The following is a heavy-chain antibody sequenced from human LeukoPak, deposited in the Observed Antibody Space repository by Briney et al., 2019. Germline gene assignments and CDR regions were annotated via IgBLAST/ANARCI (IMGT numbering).Heavy chain of an antibody. CDR2: VHYSGST. D-gene: IGHD2-21*02. Sequence: SETLSLTCTVSGGSISSYYWSWIRQPPGKGLEWIGFVHYSGSTHYNPSLKSRVTISVDTSKNQVSLKLTSVTAADTAVYYCARGEVTAIQSGYYYYMDVWGKGTTVTVSS. V-gene: IGHV4-59*01. CDR3: ARGEVTAIQSGYYYYMDV. J-gene: IGHJ6*03. CDR1: GGSISSYY.